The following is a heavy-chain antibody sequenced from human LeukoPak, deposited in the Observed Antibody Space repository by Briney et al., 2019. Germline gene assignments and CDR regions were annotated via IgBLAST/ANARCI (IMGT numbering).Heavy chain of an antibody. V-gene: IGHV3-23*01. CDR3: AKDFGYSSSREYFQH. Sequence: TGGSLRLSCAASGFTFTNYAMSWVRQAPGKGLEWVSAISGSGGSTYYADSVKGRFTISRDNSKNTLYLQMNSLRAEDTAVYYRAKDFGYSSSREYFQHWGQGTLVTVSS. CDR2: ISGSGGST. D-gene: IGHD6-13*01. J-gene: IGHJ1*01. CDR1: GFTFTNYA.